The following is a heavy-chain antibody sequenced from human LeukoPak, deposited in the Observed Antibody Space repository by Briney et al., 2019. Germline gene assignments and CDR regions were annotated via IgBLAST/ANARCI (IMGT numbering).Heavy chain of an antibody. Sequence: GASVKVSCKTSGGIFNGFGINWVRRAPGQGLEWMGGISPLFRTADHAQKFRDRVTFTADESIDTAYMELRGLTSEDTALYYCTNLLMTTTSRSWFGPWGQGTLVTVSS. CDR3: TNLLMTTTSRSWFGP. J-gene: IGHJ5*02. CDR1: GGIFNGFG. V-gene: IGHV1-69*13. CDR2: ISPLFRTA. D-gene: IGHD4-17*01.